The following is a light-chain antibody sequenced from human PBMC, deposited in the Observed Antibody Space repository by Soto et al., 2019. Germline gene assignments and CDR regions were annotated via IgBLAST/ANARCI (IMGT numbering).Light chain of an antibody. CDR2: DAS. J-gene: IGKJ1*01. Sequence: DIQMTQSPSTLSASVGARVTITCRASQSISSWLDLYQQKPGKAPKLLTYDASSLESGVPSRFSGSGSGPEFTLTVSSLQPDVLATYDCQQYNSYWTFGQGTKVEIK. V-gene: IGKV1-5*01. CDR1: QSISSW. CDR3: QQYNSYWT.